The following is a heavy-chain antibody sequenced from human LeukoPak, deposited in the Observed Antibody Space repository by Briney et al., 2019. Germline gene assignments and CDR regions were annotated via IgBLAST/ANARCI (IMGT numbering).Heavy chain of an antibody. D-gene: IGHD6-19*01. V-gene: IGHV3-30*02. CDR1: GFTFSSYA. J-gene: IGHJ4*02. Sequence: GGSLRLSCAASGFTFSSYAMSWVRQAPGKGLEWVAFIRHDGTNKYYADSVKGRFTISRDNSKNTLYLQMNSLRAEDTAVYYCAKVGRIAVTPKYYFDYWGQGTLVTVSS. CDR2: IRHDGTNK. CDR3: AKVGRIAVTPKYYFDY.